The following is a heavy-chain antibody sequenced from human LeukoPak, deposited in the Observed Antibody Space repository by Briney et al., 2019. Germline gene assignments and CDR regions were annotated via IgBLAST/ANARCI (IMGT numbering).Heavy chain of an antibody. Sequence: GGSLRLSCAASGFTATDNYMTWVRQAPGKGLEWVSVIYSGGSTYYADSVKGRFTISRDNSKNTLYLQMNSLRAEDTAVYYCATLVLYYYGMDVWGQGTTVTVSS. CDR3: ATLVLYYYGMDV. D-gene: IGHD6-13*01. CDR2: IYSGGST. V-gene: IGHV3-53*01. J-gene: IGHJ6*02. CDR1: GFTATDNY.